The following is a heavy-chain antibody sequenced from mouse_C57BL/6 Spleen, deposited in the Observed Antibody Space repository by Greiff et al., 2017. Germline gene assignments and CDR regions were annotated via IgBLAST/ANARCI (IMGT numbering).Heavy chain of an antibody. Sequence: QVQLKQPGAELVRPGSSVKLSCKASGYTFTSYWMHWVKQRPIQGLEWIGNIDPSDSETHYNQKFKDKATLTVDKSSSTVYMQLSSPTTEDSAGYYCARLGDSNWAFDHGGQGTTRTVSS. CDR2: IDPSDSET. D-gene: IGHD4-1*01. V-gene: IGHV1-52*01. J-gene: IGHJ2*01. CDR1: GYTFTSYW. CDR3: ARLGDSNWAFDH.